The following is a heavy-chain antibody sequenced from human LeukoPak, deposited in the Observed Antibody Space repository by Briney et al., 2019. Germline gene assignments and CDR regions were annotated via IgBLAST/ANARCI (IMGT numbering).Heavy chain of an antibody. Sequence: GGSLRLSCAASGFTFNIYTMIWVRQAPGQGLEWVASISSSSSYIYYADSVKGRFTISRDNAKNSLFLHMNSLRAEDTAAYYCAREEICSSASCPVDYWGQGTLVTVSS. D-gene: IGHD2-2*01. CDR2: ISSSSSYI. CDR3: AREEICSSASCPVDY. J-gene: IGHJ4*02. V-gene: IGHV3-21*01. CDR1: GFTFNIYT.